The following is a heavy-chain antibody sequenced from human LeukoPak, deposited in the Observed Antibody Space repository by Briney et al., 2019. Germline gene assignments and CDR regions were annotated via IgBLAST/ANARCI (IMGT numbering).Heavy chain of an antibody. CDR2: IYYSGST. Sequence: PSETLSLACTVSGGSISSSRYYWGWIRQPPGKGLEWIGNIYYSGSTYYNPSLKSRATISLDTSKNQFSLKLSSVTAADTAVYYCARRDIAARLNWFDPWGQGTLVTVSS. CDR1: GGSISSSRYY. CDR3: ARRDIAARLNWFDP. D-gene: IGHD6-6*01. V-gene: IGHV4-39*01. J-gene: IGHJ5*02.